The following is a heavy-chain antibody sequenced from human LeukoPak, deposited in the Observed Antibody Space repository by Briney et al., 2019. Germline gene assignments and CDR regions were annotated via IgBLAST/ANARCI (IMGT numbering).Heavy chain of an antibody. J-gene: IGHJ4*02. V-gene: IGHV3-48*01. CDR2: ISSSSSTI. CDR1: GFTFSSYS. Sequence: QPGGSLRLSCAASGFTFSSYSMNWVRQAPGKGLEWASYISSSSSTIYYADSVKGRFTISRDNAKNSLYLQMNSLRAEDTAVYYCARVMAYSTIDYWGQGTLVTVSS. D-gene: IGHD2-21*01. CDR3: ARVMAYSTIDY.